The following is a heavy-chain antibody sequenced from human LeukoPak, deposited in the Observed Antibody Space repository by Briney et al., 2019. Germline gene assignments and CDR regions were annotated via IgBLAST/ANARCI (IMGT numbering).Heavy chain of an antibody. CDR3: AKGRDIVVVVAANDY. V-gene: IGHV3-30-3*01. D-gene: IGHD2-15*01. Sequence: GGSLRLSCAASGFTFSSYAMHWVRQAPGKGLEWVAVISYDGGNKYYADSVKGRFTISRDNSKNTLYLQMNSLRAEDTAVYYCAKGRDIVVVVAANDYWGQGTLVTVSS. CDR1: GFTFSSYA. J-gene: IGHJ4*02. CDR2: ISYDGGNK.